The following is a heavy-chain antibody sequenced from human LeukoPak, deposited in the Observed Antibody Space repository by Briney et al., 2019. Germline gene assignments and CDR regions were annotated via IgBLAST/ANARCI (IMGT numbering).Heavy chain of an antibody. CDR3: ATYSQNFGAPGTDF. D-gene: IGHD3-10*01. CDR1: GFTFSHYW. CDR2: IDKNGREK. J-gene: IGHJ4*02. V-gene: IGHV3-7*01. Sequence: GGSLRLSCTVSGFTFSHYWMRWVRQAPGKGLEWGASIDKNGREKRYVDSVEGRFTISRDNAANSVYLQMPSLGAEDTAVYYCATYSQNFGAPGTDFWGQGTLVTVSS.